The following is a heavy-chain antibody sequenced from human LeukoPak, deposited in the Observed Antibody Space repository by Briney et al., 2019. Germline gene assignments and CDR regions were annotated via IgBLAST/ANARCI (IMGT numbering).Heavy chain of an antibody. CDR1: GGSISSYY. Sequence: PSETLSLTCTVSGGSISSYYWSWIRQPPGKGLEWIGYIYYGGGTNYNPSLKSRVTISVDTSKNQFSLKLSSVTAADTAVYYCARAQKDSSGWYYSFFDYWGQGTLVTVSS. V-gene: IGHV4-59*01. CDR3: ARAQKDSSGWYYSFFDY. J-gene: IGHJ4*02. CDR2: IYYGGGT. D-gene: IGHD6-19*01.